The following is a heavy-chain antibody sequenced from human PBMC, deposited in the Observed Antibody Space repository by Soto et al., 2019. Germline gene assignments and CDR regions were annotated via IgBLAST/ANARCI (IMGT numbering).Heavy chain of an antibody. Sequence: SETLSLTCTVSGGSISSYYWNWIRQSPGKGLEWIGYAFYSGSTKYSPSFKSRVTISVDTSKNQFSLNLRSVTAADTAVYYCAYSETYAWFDPWGQGTLVTVSS. CDR3: AYSETYAWFDP. CDR1: GGSISSYY. J-gene: IGHJ5*02. V-gene: IGHV4-59*01. CDR2: AFYSGST. D-gene: IGHD2-15*01.